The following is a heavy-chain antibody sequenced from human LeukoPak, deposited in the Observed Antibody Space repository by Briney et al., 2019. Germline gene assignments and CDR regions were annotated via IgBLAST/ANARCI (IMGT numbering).Heavy chain of an antibody. Sequence: PGGSLRLSCAASGFIVSSNYMSWVRQAPGKGLEWVSLISWDESTTYYSDSVKGRFTVSRDSSKNSLHLQMNSLRTEDTALYYCARGPNRWWVVSRNWGMDVWGQGTTVTVSS. D-gene: IGHD2-15*01. V-gene: IGHV3-43*01. CDR1: GFIVSSNY. J-gene: IGHJ6*02. CDR3: ARGPNRWWVVSRNWGMDV. CDR2: ISWDESTT.